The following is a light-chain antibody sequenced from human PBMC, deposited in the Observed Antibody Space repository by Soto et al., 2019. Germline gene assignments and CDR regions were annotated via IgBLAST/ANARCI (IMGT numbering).Light chain of an antibody. CDR1: QSVDTC. J-gene: IGKJ1*01. CDR2: KAS. CDR3: QQYYRYPWT. Sequence: DIQMTQSPSTLSASVGDRVTITCRASQSVDTCLAWYQQKPGKAPHLLIYKASNLEAGVPSRFSGSGSVTQFTVTISSLQPDDFATYYCQQYYRYPWTFGQGTKVEIK. V-gene: IGKV1-5*03.